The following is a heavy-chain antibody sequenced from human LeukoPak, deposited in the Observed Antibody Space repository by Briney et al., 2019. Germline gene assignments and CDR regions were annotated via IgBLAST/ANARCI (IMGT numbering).Heavy chain of an antibody. V-gene: IGHV3-43D*03. D-gene: IGHD3-22*01. J-gene: IGHJ4*02. Sequence: GGSLRLSCAASGFTIDDYAMHWVRQAPGKGLEWVSLISWDGGSTYYADSVKGRFTISRDNSKNSLYLQMNSLRAEDTALYYCAKAGSGYPYVGFDYWGQGTLVTVSS. CDR1: GFTIDDYA. CDR3: AKAGSGYPYVGFDY. CDR2: ISWDGGST.